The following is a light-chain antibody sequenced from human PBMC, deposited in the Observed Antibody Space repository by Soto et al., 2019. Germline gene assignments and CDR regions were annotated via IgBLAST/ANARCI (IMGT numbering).Light chain of an antibody. J-gene: IGLJ3*02. V-gene: IGLV3-21*02. CDR3: QVRETNSDHLV. CDR2: DDS. CDR1: NIGSKS. Sequence: SYELTQAPSMSVAPGQTARITCGGNNIGSKSVLWYQQRPGQAPVVVIYDDSDRPSGIPERFSGSNSGNTATLTISGVEAGDEADYYCQVRETNSDHLVFGGGTKLTVL.